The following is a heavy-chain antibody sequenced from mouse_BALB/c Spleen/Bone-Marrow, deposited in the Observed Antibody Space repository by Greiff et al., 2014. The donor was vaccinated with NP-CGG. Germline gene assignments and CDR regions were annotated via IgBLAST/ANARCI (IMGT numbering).Heavy chain of an antibody. CDR1: GYTFSSFW. Sequence: VQLQQSGAELMKPGASMKISCKASGYTFSSFWIEWVKQRPGHGLEWIGEILPESGSSNYNEKFKGKATLTADTSSNTVYMQLSSLTSEDSAVYYCARTPGVLYYFDYWAKAPLSQSPQ. CDR3: ARTPGVLYYFDY. J-gene: IGHJ2*01. V-gene: IGHV1-9*01. CDR2: ILPESGSS.